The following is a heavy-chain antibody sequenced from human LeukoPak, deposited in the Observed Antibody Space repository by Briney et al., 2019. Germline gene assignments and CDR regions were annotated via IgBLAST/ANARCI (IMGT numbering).Heavy chain of an antibody. CDR3: ARARSPSSGYLLRDHNWFDP. Sequence: ASVKVSCKASGYTFSSYYMNWVRQAPGQGLEWMGIINPSRGSTSYAQKFQGRVTMTRDTSTNTVYMELSSLRSEDTAVYYCARARSPSSGYLLRDHNWFDPWGQGTLVTVSS. D-gene: IGHD3-22*01. V-gene: IGHV1-46*01. CDR2: INPSRGST. J-gene: IGHJ5*02. CDR1: GYTFSSYY.